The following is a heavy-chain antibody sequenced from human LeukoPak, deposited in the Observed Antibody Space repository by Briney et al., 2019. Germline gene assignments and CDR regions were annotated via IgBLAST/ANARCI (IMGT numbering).Heavy chain of an antibody. CDR3: ARVWIPYYFDY. V-gene: IGHV3-48*03. Sequence: GGSLRLSCAASGFTFSSYEMNWVRQAPGKGLEWVSYISSSGSTIYYADSVKGRFTISRDNAKNSLYLQMNSLRAEDTAVYYCARVWIPYYFDYWGQGTLVTVSS. CDR1: GFTFSSYE. CDR2: ISSSGSTI. J-gene: IGHJ4*02. D-gene: IGHD5-18*01.